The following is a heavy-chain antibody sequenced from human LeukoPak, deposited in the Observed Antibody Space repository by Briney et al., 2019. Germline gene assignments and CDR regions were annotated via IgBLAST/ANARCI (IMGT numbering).Heavy chain of an antibody. J-gene: IGHJ6*03. V-gene: IGHV4-38-2*02. CDR2: IYHSGST. CDR3: AREGVGYCSSTSCYRVEYYYYYMDV. D-gene: IGHD2-2*01. CDR1: GYSISSGYY. Sequence: SETLSLTCTVSGYSISSGYYWGWIRQPPGKGLEWIGSIYHSGSTYYNPSLKSRVTISVDTSKNQFSLKLSSVTAADTAVYYCAREGVGYCSSTSCYRVEYYYYYMDVWGKGTTVTVSS.